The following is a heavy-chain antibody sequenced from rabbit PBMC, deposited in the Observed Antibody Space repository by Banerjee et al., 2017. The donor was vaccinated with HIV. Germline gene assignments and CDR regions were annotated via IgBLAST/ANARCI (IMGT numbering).Heavy chain of an antibody. CDR1: GFSFSSSNY. CDR2: IYGGSCGTT. CDR3: ARDRDASTDSVVYLGL. J-gene: IGHJ6*01. Sequence: QSLEESGGDLVKPGAYLTLTCIASGFSFSSSNYMCWVRQAPGKGLEWIACIYGGSCGTTYYASWAKGRFTISKTSSTTVTLQMTSLTAADTATYFCARDRDASTDSVVYLGLWGPGTLVTVS. D-gene: IGHD7-1*01. V-gene: IGHV1S40*01.